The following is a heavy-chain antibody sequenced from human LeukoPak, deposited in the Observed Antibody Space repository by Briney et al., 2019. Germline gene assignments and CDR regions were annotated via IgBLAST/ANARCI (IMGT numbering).Heavy chain of an antibody. CDR2: IYSGGST. V-gene: IGHV3-66*01. D-gene: IGHD4-17*01. Sequence: GGSLRLYCAASGFTVSTTYMSWVRQAPGKGLDWVSVIYSGGSTSSADSVKGRFTISRDNSKNTLYLQMNSLRLADTAVYYCASTSVTTGPYYYYYGMDVWGQGTTVTVSS. J-gene: IGHJ6*02. CDR3: ASTSVTTGPYYYYYGMDV. CDR1: GFTVSTTY.